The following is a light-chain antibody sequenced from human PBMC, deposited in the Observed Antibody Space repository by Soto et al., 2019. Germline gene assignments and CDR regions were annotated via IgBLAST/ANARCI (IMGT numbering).Light chain of an antibody. V-gene: IGKV2-30*01. CDR3: MQGTHWPWT. J-gene: IGKJ1*01. CDR1: QSLVYSDGNTY. CDR2: WVS. Sequence: DVVMTQSPLSLPVTLGQPASISCRSRQSLVYSDGNTYLNWFQQRPGQSPRRLIYWVSNRDSGVPDRFSGSGSGTDFTLKISRVEAEDVGVYYCMQGTHWPWTFGQGTKVEIK.